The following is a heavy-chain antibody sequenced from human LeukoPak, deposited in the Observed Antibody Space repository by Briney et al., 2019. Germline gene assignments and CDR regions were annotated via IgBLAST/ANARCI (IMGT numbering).Heavy chain of an antibody. CDR2: IRSIANSYAT. CDR3: TRADDFWSGYYNPYYFDY. Sequence: PGGSLRLSCAASGFTFSGSAMHWVRQASGKGLEWVGRIRSIANSYATAYAASVKGRFTISRDGSKNTAYLQMNSLKTEDTAVYYCTRADDFWSGYYNPYYFDYWGQGTLVTVSS. D-gene: IGHD3-3*01. CDR1: GFTFSGSA. J-gene: IGHJ4*02. V-gene: IGHV3-73*01.